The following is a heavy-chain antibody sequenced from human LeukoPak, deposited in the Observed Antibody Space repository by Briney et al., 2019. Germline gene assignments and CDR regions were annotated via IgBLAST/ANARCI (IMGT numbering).Heavy chain of an antibody. CDR3: AKEGVPKKVTATNDAFDI. CDR2: ISASGGST. V-gene: IGHV3-23*01. D-gene: IGHD4-23*01. J-gene: IGHJ3*02. CDR1: GFTFSSSA. Sequence: PGGSLRLSCAASGFTFSSSAMSWVRQVPGKGLEWVSGISASGGSTSYADSVKGRFTISRDNSKNTLYLQMNSLRAEDTAVYYCAKEGVPKKVTATNDAFDIWGKGKMVTVSS.